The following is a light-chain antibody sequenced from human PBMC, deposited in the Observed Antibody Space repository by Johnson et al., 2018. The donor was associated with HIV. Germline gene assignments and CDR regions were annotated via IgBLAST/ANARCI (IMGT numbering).Light chain of an antibody. CDR1: TFNIGNNY. CDR3: GTWDSSLSAGGV. J-gene: IGLJ1*01. CDR2: ENN. Sequence: SVLTQPPSVSAAPGQKVTISCSGSTFNIGNNYVSWYHHLPGAAPKLLIYENNKRPSGIPDRFSCAKSGTSATLGITGLQTGDEAVYYCGTWDSSLSAGGVFGTGTKVTVL. V-gene: IGLV1-51*02.